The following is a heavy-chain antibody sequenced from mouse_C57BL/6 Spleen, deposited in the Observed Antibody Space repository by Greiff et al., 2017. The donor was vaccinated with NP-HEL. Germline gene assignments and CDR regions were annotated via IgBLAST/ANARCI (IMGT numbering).Heavy chain of an antibody. CDR3: TRTTDYGSSYSWYFDV. Sequence: EVKLVESGEGLVKPGGSLKLSCAASGFTFSSYAMSWVRQTPEKRLEWVAYISSGGDYIYYADTVKGRFTISRDNARNTLYLQMSSLKSEDTAMYYCTRTTDYGSSYSWYFDVWGTGTTVTVSS. J-gene: IGHJ1*03. CDR1: GFTFSSYA. D-gene: IGHD1-1*01. V-gene: IGHV5-9-1*02. CDR2: ISSGGDYI.